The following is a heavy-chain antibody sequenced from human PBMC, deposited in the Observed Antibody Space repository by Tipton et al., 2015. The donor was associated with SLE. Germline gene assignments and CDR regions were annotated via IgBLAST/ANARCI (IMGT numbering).Heavy chain of an antibody. CDR1: GFTFSSYD. Sequence: SLRLSCAASGFTFSSYDMHWVRQATGKGLEWVSAIGTAGDTYYPGSVKGRFTISRENAKNSLYLQMNSLRAGDTAVYYCARDAGYSGYDYDAFDIWGQGTMVTVSS. D-gene: IGHD5-12*01. J-gene: IGHJ3*02. V-gene: IGHV3-13*01. CDR3: ARDAGYSGYDYDAFDI. CDR2: IGTAGDT.